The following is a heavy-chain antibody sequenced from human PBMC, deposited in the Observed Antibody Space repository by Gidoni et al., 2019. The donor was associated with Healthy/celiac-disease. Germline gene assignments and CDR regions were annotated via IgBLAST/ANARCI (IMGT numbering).Heavy chain of an antibody. CDR1: GVTFSSYA. J-gene: IGHJ4*02. Sequence: QVQLVQSGAEVKKPGSSVKVSCTASGVTFSSYAISWVRQAPGQGLEWMGGIITIFGTANYAQKFQGRVTITADESTSTAYMELSSLRSEDTAVYYCAREASAYCGGDCPDYFDYWGQGTLVTVSS. CDR3: AREASAYCGGDCPDYFDY. CDR2: IITIFGTA. D-gene: IGHD2-21*02. V-gene: IGHV1-69*01.